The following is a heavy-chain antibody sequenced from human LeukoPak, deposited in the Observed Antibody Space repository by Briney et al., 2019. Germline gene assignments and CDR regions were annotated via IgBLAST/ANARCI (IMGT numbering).Heavy chain of an antibody. CDR1: GGSISSYY. CDR3: ARGAPYSSSWYR. V-gene: IGHV4-59*01. D-gene: IGHD6-13*01. CDR2: IYYSGST. Sequence: SETLSLTCTVSGGSISSYYWSWIRQPPGKGLEWIGYIYYSGSTNYNPSLKSRVTISVDTSKNQFSLKLSSATAADTAVYYCARGAPYSSSWYRWGQGALVTVSS. J-gene: IGHJ5*02.